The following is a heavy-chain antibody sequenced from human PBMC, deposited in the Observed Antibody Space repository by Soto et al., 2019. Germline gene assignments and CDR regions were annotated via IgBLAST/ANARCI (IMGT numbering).Heavy chain of an antibody. CDR3: ARDLNDFWSGYSLGGMDV. D-gene: IGHD3-3*01. CDR2: IYYSGST. J-gene: IGHJ6*02. CDR1: GGSISSGGYY. V-gene: IGHV4-31*03. Sequence: QVQLQESGPGLVKPSQTLSLTCTVSGGSISSGGYYWSWIRQHPGKGLEWIGYIYYSGSTYYNPSLKSRVTISVDTSKNQFSLKLSSVIAADTAVYYCARDLNDFWSGYSLGGMDVWGQGTTVTVFS.